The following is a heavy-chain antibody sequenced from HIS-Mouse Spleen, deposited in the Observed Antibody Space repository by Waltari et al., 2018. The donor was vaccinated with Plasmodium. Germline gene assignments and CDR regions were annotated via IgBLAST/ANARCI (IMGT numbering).Heavy chain of an antibody. CDR3: ARGMKSSSSAFDI. CDR1: GFPVSSTY. V-gene: IGHV3-53*01. CDR2: IYSGGST. Sequence: EVQLVESGGGLIQPGGYLILSCAASGFPVSSTYMSWVRQAPGKGLEWVSVIYSGGSTYYADSVKGRFTISRDNSKNTLYLQMNSLRAEDTAVYYCARGMKSSSSAFDIWGQGTMVTVSS. J-gene: IGHJ3*02. D-gene: IGHD6-6*01.